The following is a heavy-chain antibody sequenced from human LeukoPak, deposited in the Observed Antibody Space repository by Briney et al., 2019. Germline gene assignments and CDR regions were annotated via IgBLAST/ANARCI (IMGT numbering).Heavy chain of an antibody. CDR3: ARGPYYYCYGMDV. CDR2: INSDGSST. J-gene: IGHJ6*04. CDR1: GFTFSSLV. V-gene: IGHV3-74*01. Sequence: GGSLRLSCASSGFTFSSLVMHWVRQAPGKGLVWVSRINSDGSSTSYADSVKGRFTISRDNAKNTLYLQMNSRRAEDTAVYYCARGPYYYCYGMDVWGKGTTVTVSS.